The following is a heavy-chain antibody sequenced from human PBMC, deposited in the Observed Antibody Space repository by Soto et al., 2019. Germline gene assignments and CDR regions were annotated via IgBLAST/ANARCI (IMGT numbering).Heavy chain of an antibody. J-gene: IGHJ6*02. CDR3: AKEPQSIVVVTVSYYYYGMDV. Sequence: QVQLVESGGGVVQPGRSLRLSCAASGFTFSSYGMHWVRQAPGKGLEWVAVISYDGSNKYYADSVKGRFTISRDNSKNTLYLQMNSLRAEDTAVYYCAKEPQSIVVVTVSYYYYGMDVWGQGTTVTVSS. V-gene: IGHV3-30*18. CDR2: ISYDGSNK. CDR1: GFTFSSYG. D-gene: IGHD3-22*01.